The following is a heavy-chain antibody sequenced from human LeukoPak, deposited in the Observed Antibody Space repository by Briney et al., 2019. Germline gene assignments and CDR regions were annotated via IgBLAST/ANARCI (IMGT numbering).Heavy chain of an antibody. V-gene: IGHV4-61*05. CDR3: ARGTVTTLFDY. D-gene: IGHD4-17*01. CDR1: GGSIRSTTHY. CDR2: IYHSGTT. Sequence: SETLSLTCTVSGGSIRSTTHYWSWIRQPPGKGLEWIGYIYHSGTTNYNPSLRSRVTISVDTSKNQFSPKLRSVTAADTAVYYCARGTVTTLFDYWGQGTLVTVSS. J-gene: IGHJ4*02.